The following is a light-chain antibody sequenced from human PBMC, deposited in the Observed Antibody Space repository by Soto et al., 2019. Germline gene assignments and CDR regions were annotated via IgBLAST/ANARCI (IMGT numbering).Light chain of an antibody. V-gene: IGLV2-14*01. Sequence: QSALTQPASVSRSPGQSITISCTGTSSDIGGYHYVSWYQQHPGKAPKLMIYEVSNRPSGVSNRFSGSKSGNTASLTISGLQAEDEADYYCTSYTSSSTWVLGGGTKLTVL. CDR3: TSYTSSSTWV. J-gene: IGLJ3*02. CDR1: SSDIGGYHY. CDR2: EVS.